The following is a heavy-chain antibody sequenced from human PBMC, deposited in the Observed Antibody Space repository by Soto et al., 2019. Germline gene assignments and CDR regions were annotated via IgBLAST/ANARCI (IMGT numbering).Heavy chain of an antibody. CDR2: INPSGGTT. CDR1: GYTFTSYY. J-gene: IGHJ5*02. Sequence: QVQLVQSGAEVKKPGASVTVSCKASGYTFTSYYMHWVRQAPGQGLEWMGIINPSGGTTTYAQKFRGRVSMPRNTSTSTVSLELSSLRSDDTVVYYCASGSPIINIVRGVIGWFDLWGQGTLVTVSS. D-gene: IGHD3-10*01. CDR3: ASGSPIINIVRGVIGWFDL. V-gene: IGHV1-46*03.